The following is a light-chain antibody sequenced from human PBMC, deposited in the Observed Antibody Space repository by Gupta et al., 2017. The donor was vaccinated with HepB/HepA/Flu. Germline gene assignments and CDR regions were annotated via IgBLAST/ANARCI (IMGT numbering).Light chain of an antibody. CDR2: GAS. Sequence: EIVLTQSPGTLSLSPGERATLSCRASQSVSSSYLAWYQQKPGQAPRLLIYGASSRATGIPDRFSRSGSGTDFTLTISRLEPEDLAVYYCQQYGSSPQTFGQGTKVEIK. CDR3: QQYGSSPQT. CDR1: QSVSSSY. J-gene: IGKJ1*01. V-gene: IGKV3-20*01.